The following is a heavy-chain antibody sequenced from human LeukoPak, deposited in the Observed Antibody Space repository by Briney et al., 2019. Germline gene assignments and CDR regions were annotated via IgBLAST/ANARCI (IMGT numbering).Heavy chain of an antibody. CDR1: GYTFTSYG. CDR3: ARDGVYSSGWYRGSFVGYYYMDV. D-gene: IGHD6-19*01. J-gene: IGHJ6*03. V-gene: IGHV1-18*01. Sequence: ASVKVSCKASGYTFTSYGISWVRQAPGQGLEWMGWINTDNGNTNYAQKLQGRVTMTTDTSTSTAYMELRTLRSDGTAVYYCARDGVYSSGWYRGSFVGYYYMDVWGKGTTVTVSS. CDR2: INTDNGNT.